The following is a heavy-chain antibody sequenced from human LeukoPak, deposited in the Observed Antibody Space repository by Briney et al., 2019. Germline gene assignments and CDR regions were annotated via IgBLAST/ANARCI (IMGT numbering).Heavy chain of an antibody. J-gene: IGHJ4*02. Sequence: PGGSLRLSCAASGFTFSSYSMNWVRQAPGKGLEWVSSISSSSSYIYYADSVKGRFTISRDNAKNSLYLQMNSLRAEDTAVYYCARGVPPSITGTTDYWGQGTLVTVSS. D-gene: IGHD1-20*01. CDR2: ISSSSSYI. CDR3: ARGVPPSITGTTDY. V-gene: IGHV3-21*01. CDR1: GFTFSSYS.